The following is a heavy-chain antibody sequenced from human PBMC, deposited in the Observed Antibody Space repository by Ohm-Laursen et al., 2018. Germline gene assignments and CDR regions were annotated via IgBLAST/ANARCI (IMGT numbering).Heavy chain of an antibody. D-gene: IGHD4-17*01. V-gene: IGHV3-13*01. J-gene: IGHJ4*02. CDR3: ARGTVTTGVFGY. CDR2: IGTAGDT. CDR1: GFTFSTYD. Sequence: SLRLSCAASGFTFSTYDMHWVRQTIGKGLEWVSAIGTAGDTYYLGSVKGRFTISRDNAKNSLYLQMNSLRAEDTAVYYCARGTVTTGVFGYWGQGALVTVSS.